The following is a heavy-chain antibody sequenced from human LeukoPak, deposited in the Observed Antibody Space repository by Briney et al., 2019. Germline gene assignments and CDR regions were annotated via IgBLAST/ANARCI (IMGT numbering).Heavy chain of an antibody. CDR3: ASLFWSGYSGPYYYYYYMDV. J-gene: IGHJ6*03. CDR1: GGSISSSSYY. CDR2: IYYSGST. D-gene: IGHD3-3*01. Sequence: SETLSLTCTVSGGSISSSSYYWGWIRQPPGKGLEWIGSIYYSGSTYYNPSLKSRVTISVNTSKNPFSLKLSSVTAADTAVYYCASLFWSGYSGPYYYYYYMDVWGKGTTVTVSS. V-gene: IGHV4-39*01.